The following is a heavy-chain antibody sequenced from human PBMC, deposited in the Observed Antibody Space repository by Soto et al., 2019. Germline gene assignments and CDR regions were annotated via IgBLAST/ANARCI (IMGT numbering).Heavy chain of an antibody. CDR3: VRSGTARLLRHSWFDT. V-gene: IGHV3-21*01. CDR1: GFTFNTND. D-gene: IGHD2-21*01. Sequence: EAQLVESGGGRFKPGGFLRLSCAASGFTFNTNDMNWVRQAPGKGLEWVSSITASSAYIYYADSVRGRITISRDNAKNSLFLQMHSLRAEDTAVYYCVRSGTARLLRHSWFDTWGQGTLVTVSS. J-gene: IGHJ5*02. CDR2: ITASSAYI.